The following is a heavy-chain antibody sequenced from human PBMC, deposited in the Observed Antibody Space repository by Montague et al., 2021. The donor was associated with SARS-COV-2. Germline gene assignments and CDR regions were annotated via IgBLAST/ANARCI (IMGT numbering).Heavy chain of an antibody. CDR2: FYHSGST. CDR1: GGSISAYY. J-gene: IGHJ4*02. V-gene: IGHV4-59*01. CDR3: ARGGGGFALDS. D-gene: IGHD4-23*01. Sequence: SETLSLTCSVSGGSISAYYWSWIRQPPGKGLELVGYFYHSGSTNYNFSHRSRVTISLATSKNQISLQLRSMTAADTAVYYCARGGGGFALDSWGQGTLVTVSS.